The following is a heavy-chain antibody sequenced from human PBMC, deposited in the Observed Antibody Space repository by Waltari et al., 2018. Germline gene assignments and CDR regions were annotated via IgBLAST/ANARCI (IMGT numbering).Heavy chain of an antibody. CDR1: GFTFSSYA. J-gene: IGHJ4*02. Sequence: EVQLVESGGGLVQPGGSLRLSCAASGFTFSSYAMSWVRQAPGKGLEWVSAISGSGGSTYYADSVKGRFTISRDNSKSTVILQLSSLRVEDTAIYYCAKGQGGRRWYFDYWGQGSQVTVSS. CDR3: AKGQGGRRWYFDY. V-gene: IGHV3-23*04. D-gene: IGHD3-16*01. CDR2: ISGSGGST.